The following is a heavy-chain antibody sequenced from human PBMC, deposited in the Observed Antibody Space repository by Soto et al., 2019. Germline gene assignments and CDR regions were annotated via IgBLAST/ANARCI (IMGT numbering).Heavy chain of an antibody. D-gene: IGHD1-26*01. CDR1: GGSISSGGYY. Sequence: QVQLQESGPGLVKPSQTLSLTCTVSGGSISSGGYYWSWIRQHPGKGLEWIGYIYYSGSTYYNPSLMSRVTISVDTSKNQFSLKLSSVTAADTAVYYCARGSEVGATLFDYWGQGTLVTVSS. V-gene: IGHV4-31*03. J-gene: IGHJ4*02. CDR2: IYYSGST. CDR3: ARGSEVGATLFDY.